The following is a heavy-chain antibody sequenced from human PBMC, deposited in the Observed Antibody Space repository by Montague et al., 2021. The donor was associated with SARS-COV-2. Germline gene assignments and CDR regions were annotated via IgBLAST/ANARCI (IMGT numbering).Heavy chain of an antibody. J-gene: IGHJ3*01. V-gene: IGHV3-48*03. CDR2: MSAGGNTR. CDR3: AVYTAVV. CDR1: GFSFSTYN. Sequence: SLRLSCAGTGFSFSTYNMNWVRQAPGKGLEWISHMSAGGNTRYYADSVKGRFTVSRDNAKNSLYLQMDSLRAEDTAVYYCAVYTAVVLGQGTMDTVSS. D-gene: IGHD5-18*01.